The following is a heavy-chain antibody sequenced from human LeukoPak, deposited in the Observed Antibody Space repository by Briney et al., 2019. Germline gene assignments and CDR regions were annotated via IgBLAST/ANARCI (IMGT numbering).Heavy chain of an antibody. V-gene: IGHV3-23*01. CDR3: AKSRSGSANWALQIFDN. J-gene: IGHJ4*02. D-gene: IGHD1-1*01. CDR2: ISGSGDTT. CDR1: GFTFNTYA. Sequence: GGSLRLSCAASGFTFNTYAMAWVRQAPGKGLEWVSDISGSGDTTYYADSVKGRFTISRDNSKNSLFVQMNSLRAEDTAVYFCAKSRSGSANWALQIFDNWGQGTLVTVSS.